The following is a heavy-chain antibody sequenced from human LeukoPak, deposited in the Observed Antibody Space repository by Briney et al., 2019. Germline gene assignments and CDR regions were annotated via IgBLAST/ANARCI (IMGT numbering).Heavy chain of an antibody. J-gene: IGHJ6*03. CDR3: ARDHPPAAAPGYYMGV. Sequence: SETLSLTCTVSGGSISSHFWSWIRQPPGKGLEWIGYIHNSGITNYNSSLKSRVTMSVDTSKNQFSLMLRSVTAADTAVYYCARDHPPAAAPGYYMGVWGKGTTVTVSS. V-gene: IGHV4-59*11. D-gene: IGHD6-13*01. CDR2: IHNSGIT. CDR1: GGSISSHF.